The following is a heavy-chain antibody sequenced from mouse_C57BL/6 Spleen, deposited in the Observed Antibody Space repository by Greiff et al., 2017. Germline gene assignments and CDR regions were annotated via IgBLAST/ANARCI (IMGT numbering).Heavy chain of an antibody. CDR2: IETEDGET. V-gene: IGHV14-2*01. J-gene: IGHJ2*01. Sequence: VQLKQSGAELVKPGASVKLSCTASGFNIKDYYMHWVKQSTEQGLEWIGRIETEDGETKYAPKFQGKATITAGTSSNTAYLQPSSLTAEDTAVYDCAPSITTVVGFDYWGQGTTLTVSS. CDR1: GFNIKDYY. CDR3: APSITTVVGFDY. D-gene: IGHD1-1*01.